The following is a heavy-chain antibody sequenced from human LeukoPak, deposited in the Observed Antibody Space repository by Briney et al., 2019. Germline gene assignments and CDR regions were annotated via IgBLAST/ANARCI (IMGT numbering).Heavy chain of an antibody. Sequence: ASVKVSCKASGYTFTSYAMHWVRQAPGQRLEWMGWINAGNGNTKYSQKFQGRVTITRDTSASTAYMELSSLRSEDTAVYYCAREVSYYDILTGYGGYYFDYWGQGTLVIVSS. J-gene: IGHJ4*02. CDR1: GYTFTSYA. D-gene: IGHD3-9*01. CDR3: AREVSYYDILTGYGGYYFDY. CDR2: INAGNGNT. V-gene: IGHV1-3*01.